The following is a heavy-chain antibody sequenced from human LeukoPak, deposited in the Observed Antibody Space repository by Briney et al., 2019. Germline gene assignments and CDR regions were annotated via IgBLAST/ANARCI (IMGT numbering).Heavy chain of an antibody. V-gene: IGHV4-39*07. J-gene: IGHJ4*02. CDR2: IYYSGNT. D-gene: IGHD6-13*01. CDR3: ARVGQLAFDY. Sequence: SETLSLTCHVSGGSIHNSDYYWAWIRQPPGKGLEWIGSIYYSGNTYYNPSLRSRVTISVDTSKNQFSLKLTSVTAADTAVYYCARVGQLAFDYWGQGTLLTVSS. CDR1: GGSIHNSDYY.